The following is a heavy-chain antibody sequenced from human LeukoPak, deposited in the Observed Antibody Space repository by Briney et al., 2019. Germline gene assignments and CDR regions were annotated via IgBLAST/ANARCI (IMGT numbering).Heavy chain of an antibody. CDR3: ARQGGWIRDLGYCSSTSCFPPTHHDAFDI. Sequence: ASVKVSCKASGYTFTSYDINWVRQATGQGLEWMGWMNPNSGNTGHAQKFQGRVTMTRNTSISTAYMELNSLRADDTAVYYCARQGGWIRDLGYCSSTSCFPPTHHDAFDIWGQGTMVTVSS. D-gene: IGHD2-2*01. J-gene: IGHJ3*02. V-gene: IGHV1-8*01. CDR2: MNPNSGNT. CDR1: GYTFTSYD.